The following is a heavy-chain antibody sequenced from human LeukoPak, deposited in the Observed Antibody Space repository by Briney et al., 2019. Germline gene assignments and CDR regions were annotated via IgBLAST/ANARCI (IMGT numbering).Heavy chain of an antibody. CDR2: IYYSGST. J-gene: IGHJ4*02. Sequence: SETLSVTFTVSGGSISSGGYNWSWIRQHPGKGLEWIGYIYYSGSTYYNPSLKSRVTISVDTSKNQFSLKLSSVTAADTAEYYCARLLYDYDTSGFGYWGQGTLVTVSS. CDR3: ARLLYDYDTSGFGY. CDR1: GGSISSGGYN. V-gene: IGHV4-31*03. D-gene: IGHD3-22*01.